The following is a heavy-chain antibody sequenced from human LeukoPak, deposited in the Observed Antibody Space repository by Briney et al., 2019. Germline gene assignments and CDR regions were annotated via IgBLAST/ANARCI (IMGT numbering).Heavy chain of an antibody. Sequence: PGGSLRLSCAASGFTLSNYEMNWVRQAPGKGLEWVSYINRSSTDIQYAHSVKGRSTISRDNAKNSLYLQMNSLRAEDAAVYYWARAISPSDCRNLRRYFCDNWGQGTLVTVSS. V-gene: IGHV3-48*03. CDR1: GFTLSNYE. D-gene: IGHD3-9*01. CDR3: ARAISPSDCRNLRRYFCDN. CDR2: INRSSTDI. J-gene: IGHJ4*02.